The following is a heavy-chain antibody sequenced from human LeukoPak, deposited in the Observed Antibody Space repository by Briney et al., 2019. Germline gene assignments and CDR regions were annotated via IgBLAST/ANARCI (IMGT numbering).Heavy chain of an antibody. CDR3: ARESAAAGTWEKYYFDY. CDR2: IYYRSKWYN. J-gene: IGHJ4*02. D-gene: IGHD6-13*01. CDR1: GDSVSSNSAA. Sequence: PSQTLSVTCAISGDSVSSNSAAWNWIRQSPSRGLEWLGRIYYRSKWYNDYAVSVKSRITINPDTSKNQFSLQLNSVTPEDTAVYYCARESAAAGTWEKYYFDYWGQGTLVTVSS. V-gene: IGHV6-1*01.